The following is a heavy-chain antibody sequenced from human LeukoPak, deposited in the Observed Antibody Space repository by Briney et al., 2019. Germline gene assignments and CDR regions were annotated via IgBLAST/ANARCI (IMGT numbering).Heavy chain of an antibody. D-gene: IGHD1-1*01. CDR3: ARGGTTTRPFDY. CDR1: GGSISSYY. J-gene: IGHJ4*02. CDR2: IYYSGST. Sequence: SETLSLTCTVSGGSISSYYWSWIRQPPGKGLEWIGYIYYSGSTNYNPSLKSRVTISVDTSKNQFSLKLSSVTAADTAVYYCARGGTTTRPFDYWGQGTLVTVSS. V-gene: IGHV4-59*12.